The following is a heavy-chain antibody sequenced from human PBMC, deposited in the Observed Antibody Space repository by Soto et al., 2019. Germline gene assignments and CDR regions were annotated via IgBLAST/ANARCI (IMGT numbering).Heavy chain of an antibody. CDR1: GFTFRSYG. CDR2: IWFDGSKK. CDR3: ARDRLVPYGYGMDV. Sequence: QMQLVESGGGVVRPGRSLRLSCAASGFTFRSYGIHWVRQAPGKGLEWVALIWFDGSKKYYVDSVKGRFAVSRDNSKNTLYLQMNSLRVEDTAVYYCARDRLVPYGYGMDVWGQRTTVTVSS. V-gene: IGHV3-33*01. D-gene: IGHD2-2*01. J-gene: IGHJ6*02.